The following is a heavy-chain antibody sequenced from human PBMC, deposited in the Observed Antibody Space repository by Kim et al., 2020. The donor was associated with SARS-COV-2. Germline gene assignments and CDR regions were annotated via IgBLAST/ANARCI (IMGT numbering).Heavy chain of an antibody. J-gene: IGHJ4*02. CDR2: INSDGSIT. D-gene: IGHD3-10*01. CDR1: GFTFSTYW. Sequence: GGSLRLSCAASGFTFSTYWMHWVRQAPGKGLVWVSRINSDGSITTYADSVRGRFTISRDNAKNMLYLQMNSLRGEDTAVYYCTRGVIGSDCWGQGTLVTVSS. CDR3: TRGVIGSDC. V-gene: IGHV3-74*03.